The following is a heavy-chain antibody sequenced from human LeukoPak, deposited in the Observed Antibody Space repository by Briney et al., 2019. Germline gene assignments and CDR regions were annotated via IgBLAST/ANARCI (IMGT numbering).Heavy chain of an antibody. D-gene: IGHD2-2*01. CDR3: ARERISSPFDY. J-gene: IGHJ4*02. CDR2: ISSSSSYI. V-gene: IGHV3-21*01. Sequence: PGGSLRLSCAASGFTFSNYEMNWVRQAPGKGLQWVSSISSSSSYISYADSVKGRFTISRDNSKNTLYLQMNSLRAEDTAVYYCARERISSPFDYWGQGTLVTVSS. CDR1: GFTFSNYE.